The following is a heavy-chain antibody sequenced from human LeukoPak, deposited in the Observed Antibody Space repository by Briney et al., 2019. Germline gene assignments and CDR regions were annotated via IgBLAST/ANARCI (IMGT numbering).Heavy chain of an antibody. CDR3: AGGEEWDKGCAGY. J-gene: IGHJ4*02. Sequence: SETLCLTCTVSGASISGYYWSWLRQPPGKGLEWIGYIHNSGSSNSNPSLKSRVTISVDTSNRQFSLRLTSVTAADTAVYYCAGGEEWDKGCAGYWGQGTLITVSS. V-gene: IGHV4-59*01. CDR2: IHNSGSS. CDR1: GASISGYY. D-gene: IGHD1-26*01.